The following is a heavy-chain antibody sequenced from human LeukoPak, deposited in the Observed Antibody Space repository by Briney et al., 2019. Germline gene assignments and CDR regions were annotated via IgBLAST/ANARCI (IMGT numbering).Heavy chain of an antibody. D-gene: IGHD6-19*01. CDR1: GGSISSYY. Sequence: SETLSLTCTVSGGSISSYYWSWIRQPAGKGLEWIGRIYTSGSTNYNPSLKSRVTMSVDTSKNQFSLKLSSVTAADTAVYYCARQGDSSGWYLSYFDYWGQGTLVTVSS. V-gene: IGHV4-4*07. J-gene: IGHJ4*02. CDR3: ARQGDSSGWYLSYFDY. CDR2: IYTSGST.